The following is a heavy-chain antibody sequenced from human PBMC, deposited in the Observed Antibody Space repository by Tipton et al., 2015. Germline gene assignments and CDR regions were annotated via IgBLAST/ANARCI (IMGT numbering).Heavy chain of an antibody. CDR2: ISSSGSTV. V-gene: IGHV3-11*01. CDR3: ARDPVVALGDFDY. J-gene: IGHJ4*02. CDR1: GFIFSDYY. Sequence: SLRLSCAASGFIFSDYYMSWIRQAPGKGLEWVSYISSSGSTVYYADSVKGRFTISRDNAKNSLYLQMNSLRAEDTAVYYCARDPVVALGDFDYWGQGILVTVSS. D-gene: IGHD3-16*01.